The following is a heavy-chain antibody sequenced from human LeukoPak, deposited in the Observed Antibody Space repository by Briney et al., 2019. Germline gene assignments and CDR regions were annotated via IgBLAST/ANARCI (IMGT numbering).Heavy chain of an antibody. Sequence: ASVKVSCKASGYTFTSYYMHWVRQAPGQGLEWMGIINPSGGSTSYAQKFQGRVTMTRDMSTSTVYMELSSLRSEDTAVYYCARVGATVVTQRAFDIWGQGTMVTVSS. D-gene: IGHD4-23*01. CDR2: INPSGGST. V-gene: IGHV1-46*01. CDR1: GYTFTSYY. J-gene: IGHJ3*02. CDR3: ARVGATVVTQRAFDI.